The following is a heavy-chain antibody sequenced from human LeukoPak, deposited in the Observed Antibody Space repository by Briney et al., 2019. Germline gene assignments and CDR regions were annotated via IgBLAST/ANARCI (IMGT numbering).Heavy chain of an antibody. CDR3: ARVSSGLDYYYYYYMDV. Sequence: ASVKVSCKASGYTFTSYDINWVRQATGQGLEWMGWISAYNGNTNYAQKLQGRVTMTTDTSTSTAYMELRSLRSDDTAVYYCARVSSGLDYYYYYYMDVWGKGTTVTVSS. J-gene: IGHJ6*03. D-gene: IGHD5-12*01. CDR1: GYTFTSYD. CDR2: ISAYNGNT. V-gene: IGHV1-18*01.